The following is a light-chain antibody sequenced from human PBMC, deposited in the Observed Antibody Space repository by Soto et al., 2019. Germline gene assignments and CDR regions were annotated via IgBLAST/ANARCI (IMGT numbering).Light chain of an antibody. CDR2: DAS. CDR3: QQRNKWPLT. Sequence: EIVLTQSPATLSLSPGERATLSCRASQSVGSSLAWYQQRPGQGPRLIIRDASNRATGIPARFSGSGSGTDFTLTISSLEPDDFAVYSCQQRNKWPLTFGGGTKVEIK. CDR1: QSVGSS. V-gene: IGKV3-11*01. J-gene: IGKJ4*01.